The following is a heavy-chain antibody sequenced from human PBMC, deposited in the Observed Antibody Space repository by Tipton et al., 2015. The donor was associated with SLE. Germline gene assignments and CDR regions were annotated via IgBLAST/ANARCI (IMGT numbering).Heavy chain of an antibody. D-gene: IGHD6-6*01. Sequence: QLVQSGVEVRKPGASVTVSCKASGYTSISYDINWVRQATGQGLEWMGWMNPNSGNTDYAQSFQGRVTMTRTTSISTACMELSSLRSEDTAVYYCARGGQLQYFQHWGHGTLVTVSS. V-gene: IGHV1-8*01. CDR3: ARGGQLQYFQH. J-gene: IGHJ1*01. CDR1: GYTSISYD. CDR2: MNPNSGNT.